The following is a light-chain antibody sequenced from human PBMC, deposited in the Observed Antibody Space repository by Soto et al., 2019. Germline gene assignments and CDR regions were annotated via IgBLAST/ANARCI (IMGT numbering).Light chain of an antibody. V-gene: IGKV3-11*01. CDR2: DAS. CDR3: QQYNSWPLT. CDR1: QSVTDF. J-gene: IGKJ4*01. Sequence: EIVLTQSPVTLSLSPGERATLSCRASQSVTDFLAWYQQKPGQAPRLLIYDASNRATGIPARFSGSGSGTDLTLTISSLEPEDFAVYYCQQYNSWPLTFGGGTKVDIK.